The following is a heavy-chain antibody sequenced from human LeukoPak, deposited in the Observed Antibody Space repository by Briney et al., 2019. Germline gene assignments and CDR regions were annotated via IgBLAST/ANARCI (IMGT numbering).Heavy chain of an antibody. CDR2: ICSGGNS. V-gene: IGHV3-53*01. CDR3: ASGEGYYYGSGSQKTDAFDI. D-gene: IGHD3-10*01. Sequence: GGSLRLSCAASGFSVSNNYMSWVRQAPGKGLEWVSVICSGGNSYYADSVKGRFTISRDNSKNTLYLQMNSLRAEDTAVYYCASGEGYYYGSGSQKTDAFDIWVQGTMVTVSS. J-gene: IGHJ3*02. CDR1: GFSVSNNY.